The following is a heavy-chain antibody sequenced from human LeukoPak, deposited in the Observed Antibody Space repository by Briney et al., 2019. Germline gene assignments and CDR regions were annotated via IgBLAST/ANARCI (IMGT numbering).Heavy chain of an antibody. CDR1: GFILSGYW. V-gene: IGHV3-7*01. CDR3: VAISYLAFDI. D-gene: IGHD3-3*01. J-gene: IGHJ3*02. Sequence: NPGGSLRLSCAASGFILSGYWMSWVRRAPGKGLEWVANIKEDGNEKYYADSVKGRFIISRDNAKNSAYLQINSLRVEDTAVYYCVAISYLAFDIWGQGTMVTVSS. CDR2: IKEDGNEK.